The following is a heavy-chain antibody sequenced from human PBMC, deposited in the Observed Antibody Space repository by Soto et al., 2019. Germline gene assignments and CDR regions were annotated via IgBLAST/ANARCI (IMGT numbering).Heavy chain of an antibody. CDR2: IIPIFGTA. D-gene: IGHD2-2*01. J-gene: IGHJ5*02. V-gene: IGHV1-69*13. Sequence: SVKVSCKASGGTFSSYAISWVRQAPGQGLEWMGGIIPIFGTANYAQKFQGRVAITADESTSTAYMELSSLRSEDTAVYYCAGEKGYCSSTSCYHNWFDPWGQGTLVTVSS. CDR3: AGEKGYCSSTSCYHNWFDP. CDR1: GGTFSSYA.